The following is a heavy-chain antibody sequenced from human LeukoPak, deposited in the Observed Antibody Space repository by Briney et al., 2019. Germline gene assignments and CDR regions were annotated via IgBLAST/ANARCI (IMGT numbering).Heavy chain of an antibody. J-gene: IGHJ4*02. CDR3: ARGAHRRDDYGGFFDY. V-gene: IGHV3-30*03. CDR2: ISYDGSKK. Sequence: PGGSLRLSCAASGFTFSKAWMSWVRQAPGKGLEWVAVISYDGSKKDYADSEKGRFTISRDNSKNTLYLQMNSLGAEDTAIYYCARGAHRRDDYGGFFDYWGQGTLVTVSS. D-gene: IGHD4-23*01. CDR1: GFTFSKAW.